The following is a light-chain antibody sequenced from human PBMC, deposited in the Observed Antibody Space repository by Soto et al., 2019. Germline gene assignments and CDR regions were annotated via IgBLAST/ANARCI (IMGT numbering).Light chain of an antibody. CDR3: QQSYGTPWT. CDR1: QSISTY. CDR2: AAS. Sequence: DIQMTQSPSSLSTSVGDRVTITCRASQSISTYLNWYQQKPGKAPKLLIYAASSLQSGVPSRFSGSGSGTDFTLTISSLQPEEFATYFCQQSYGTPWTFGQGAKVEI. J-gene: IGKJ1*01. V-gene: IGKV1-39*01.